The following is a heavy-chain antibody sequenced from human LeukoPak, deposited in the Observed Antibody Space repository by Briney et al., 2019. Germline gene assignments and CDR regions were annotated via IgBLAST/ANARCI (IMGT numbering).Heavy chain of an antibody. Sequence: SETLSLTCAVYGGSFSGYYWSWIRQPPGKGLEWIGEINHSGSTNYNPSLKSRVTISVDTSKNQFSLKLSSVTAADTAVYYCAGLASNYDILHWGQGTLVTVSS. CDR3: AGLASNYDILH. CDR2: INHSGST. J-gene: IGHJ4*02. V-gene: IGHV4-34*01. CDR1: GGSFSGYY. D-gene: IGHD3-9*01.